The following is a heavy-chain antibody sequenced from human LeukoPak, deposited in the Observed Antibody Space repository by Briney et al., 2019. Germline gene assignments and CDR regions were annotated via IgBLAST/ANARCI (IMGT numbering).Heavy chain of an antibody. CDR2: INPNSGGT. CDR3: ARGYYDSSGYYNYFDY. J-gene: IGHJ4*02. CDR1: GYTFTGYY. Sequence: ASVKVSCKASGYTFTGYYMHWVRQAPGQGLEWVGWINPNSGGTNYAQKFQGWVTMTRDTSISTAYMELSRLRSDDTAVYYCARGYYDSSGYYNYFDYWGQGTLVTVSS. V-gene: IGHV1-2*04. D-gene: IGHD3-22*01.